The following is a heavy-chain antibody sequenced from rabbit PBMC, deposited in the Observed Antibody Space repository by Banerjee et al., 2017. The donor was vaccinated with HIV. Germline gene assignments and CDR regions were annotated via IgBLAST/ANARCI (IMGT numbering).Heavy chain of an antibody. Sequence: QSLEESGGDLVKPGASLTLTCKASGIDFSSYVYMCWVRQAPGKGLELIACIGISDDYTWYATWAKGRVTISKSTSLDTVTLQMTSLTAADTATYFCARFRDGDNSGDLWGPGTLVTVS. J-gene: IGHJ4*01. V-gene: IGHV1S43*01. CDR2: IGISDDYT. CDR1: GIDFSSYVY. CDR3: ARFRDGDNSGDL. D-gene: IGHD2-1*01.